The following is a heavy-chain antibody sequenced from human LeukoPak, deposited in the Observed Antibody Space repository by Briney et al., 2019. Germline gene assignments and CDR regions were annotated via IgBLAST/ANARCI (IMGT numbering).Heavy chain of an antibody. CDR1: GGSISSYY. V-gene: IGHV4-59*01. CDR2: IYYSGST. CDR3: ARYGTIFGLFDP. Sequence: SETLSLTCTVSGGSISSYYWSWIRQPPGKGLEWIGYIYYSGSTNYNPSLKSRVTISVDTSKNQFSLNLTSVTTADTAVYYCARYGTIFGLFDPWGQGTLVTVSS. D-gene: IGHD3-3*01. J-gene: IGHJ5*02.